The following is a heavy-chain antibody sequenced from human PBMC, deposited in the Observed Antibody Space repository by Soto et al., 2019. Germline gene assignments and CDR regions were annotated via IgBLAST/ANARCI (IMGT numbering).Heavy chain of an antibody. V-gene: IGHV4-31*03. Sequence: TSETLSLTCTVSGGSIGGGGDYWSWLRQHPGKGLEWIGYIYYSGSTYYNPSLKSRVTISVDTSKNQFSMKLSSVTAADTAVYYCARGIAKLNDYGDYLNWFDPWGQGTLVTVSS. CDR3: ARGIAKLNDYGDYLNWFDP. CDR2: IYYSGST. D-gene: IGHD4-17*01. J-gene: IGHJ5*02. CDR1: GGSIGGGGDY.